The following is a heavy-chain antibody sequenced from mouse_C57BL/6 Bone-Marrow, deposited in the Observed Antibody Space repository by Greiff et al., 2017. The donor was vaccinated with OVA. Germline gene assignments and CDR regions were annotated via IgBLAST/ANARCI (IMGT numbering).Heavy chain of an antibody. CDR3: TTDTTVVATRGAMDY. Sequence: VHVKQSGAELVRPGASVKLSCTASGFNIKDDYMHCVKQRPEQGLEWIGWIDPENGDTEYASKFQGKATITADTSSNTAYLQLSSLTSEDTAVYYCTTDTTVVATRGAMDYWGQGTSVTVSS. J-gene: IGHJ4*01. CDR2: IDPENGDT. V-gene: IGHV14-4*01. CDR1: GFNIKDDY. D-gene: IGHD1-1*01.